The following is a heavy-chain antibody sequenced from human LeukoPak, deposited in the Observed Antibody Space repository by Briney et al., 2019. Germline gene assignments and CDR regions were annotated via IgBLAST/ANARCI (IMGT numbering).Heavy chain of an antibody. CDR3: AKNLLNPLRPA. J-gene: IGHJ5*02. CDR2: ISGNGGST. CDR1: GFTFSTHP. Sequence: HPGGSLRLSCTASGFTFSTHPMSWVRQAPGKGLEWISAISGNGGSTYYADSVKGRFTISRDNPKNTLYLQMNSLRAEDTALYYCAKNLLNPLRPAWGQGTLVTVSS. V-gene: IGHV3-23*01.